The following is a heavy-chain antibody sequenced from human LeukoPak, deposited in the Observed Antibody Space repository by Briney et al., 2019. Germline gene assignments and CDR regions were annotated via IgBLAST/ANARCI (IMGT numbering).Heavy chain of an antibody. Sequence: ASVKVSCKASGGTFSSYAISWVRQAPGQGLEWMGGIIPIFGTANYAQKFQGRVTITADESTSTAYMELSSLRSEDTAVYYCARDTPYIAAADKLDYWGQGTLVTVSS. J-gene: IGHJ4*02. CDR1: GGTFSSYA. V-gene: IGHV1-69*01. CDR3: ARDTPYIAAADKLDY. CDR2: IIPIFGTA. D-gene: IGHD6-13*01.